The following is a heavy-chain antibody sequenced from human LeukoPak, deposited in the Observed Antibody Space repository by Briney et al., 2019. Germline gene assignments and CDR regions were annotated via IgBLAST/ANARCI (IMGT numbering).Heavy chain of an antibody. CDR3: ARPPSRGYSSSFEY. Sequence: GESLKISCKGSGYSFPTYWIAWVRQMPGKGLEWMGVIYPDESNIRYSPSFQGQVTISADKSISTAYLQWSSLKASDTAMYYCARPPSRGYSSSFEYWGQGTLVTVSS. CDR1: GYSFPTYW. CDR2: IYPDESNI. D-gene: IGHD2-2*03. J-gene: IGHJ4*02. V-gene: IGHV5-51*01.